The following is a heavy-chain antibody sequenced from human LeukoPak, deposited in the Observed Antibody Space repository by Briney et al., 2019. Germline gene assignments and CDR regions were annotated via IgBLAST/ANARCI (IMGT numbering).Heavy chain of an antibody. J-gene: IGHJ5*02. D-gene: IGHD4-17*01. CDR2: FDPEDGET. V-gene: IGHV1-24*01. CDR3: ATDLSPEMTTMTTSWFDP. CDR1: GYTLTELS. Sequence: ASVKVSCKVSGYTLTELSMHWVRQAPGKGLEWMGGFDPEDGETIYAQKFQGRVTMTEDTSTDTAYMELSSLRSEDTAVYYCATDLSPEMTTMTTSWFDPWGQGTLVTVSS.